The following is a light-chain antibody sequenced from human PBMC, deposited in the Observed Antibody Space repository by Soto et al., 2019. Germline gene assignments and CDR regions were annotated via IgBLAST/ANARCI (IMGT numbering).Light chain of an antibody. J-gene: IGLJ2*01. CDR3: RSFAGGGNPVL. CDR1: SSDVGGDNN. CDR2: EVT. V-gene: IGLV2-8*01. Sequence: QSALTQPPSASGSLGQSVTISCTGTSSDVGGDNNVPWHQQHPGKAPKVMIYEVTKRPPGVPDRFSGSKSGNTASLTVSGLQAEDEADYYCRSFAGGGNPVLLGGGTKLTVL.